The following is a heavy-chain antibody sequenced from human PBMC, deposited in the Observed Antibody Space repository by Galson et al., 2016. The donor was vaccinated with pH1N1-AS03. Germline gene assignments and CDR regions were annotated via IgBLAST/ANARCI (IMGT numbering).Heavy chain of an antibody. CDR3: ARGYWSTMSCQWGFDF. V-gene: IGHV4-4*07. Sequence: SETLSLTCNVSGGSFSTYSWSWIRQPAGKGLEWFGRISASGSSNYNPSLKSRVTMSLDKSKNQFSLKLSPVTAADTAVYYWARGYWSTMSCQWGFDFWGQGTLVTVSS. J-gene: IGHJ4*02. D-gene: IGHD2-2*01. CDR2: ISASGSS. CDR1: GGSFSTYS.